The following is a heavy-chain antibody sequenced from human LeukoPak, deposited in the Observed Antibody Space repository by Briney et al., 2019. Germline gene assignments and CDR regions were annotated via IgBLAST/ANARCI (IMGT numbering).Heavy chain of an antibody. CDR3: VTDITMVRGGS. CDR1: GFTFSSYA. CDR2: MSYDGKKI. V-gene: IGHV3-30*09. D-gene: IGHD3-10*01. J-gene: IGHJ4*02. Sequence: GGSLRLSRAASGFTFSSYAMSWVRQAPGKGLEWVADMSYDGKKINYADSVKGRFVISRDNSKNTLYLQMNSLRPEDTATYYCVTDITMVRGGSWGQGTQVTVSS.